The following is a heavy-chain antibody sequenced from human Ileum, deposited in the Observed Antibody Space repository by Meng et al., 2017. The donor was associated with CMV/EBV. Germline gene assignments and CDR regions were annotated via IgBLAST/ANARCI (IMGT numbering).Heavy chain of an antibody. CDR2: ISPSGNI. CDR1: GDSISNYF. D-gene: IGHD3-22*01. J-gene: IGHJ4*02. V-gene: IGHV4-4*07. CDR3: ARGESRGYYYFDY. Sequence: HPPESGPGLVRPSETLFLTCTVSGDSISNYFWSWIRQPAGKKLEWIGRISPSGNINYIPSLKGRVTMSLDTSNNQIFLNLTSVTAADTALYYCARGESRGYYYFDYWGQGILVTVSS.